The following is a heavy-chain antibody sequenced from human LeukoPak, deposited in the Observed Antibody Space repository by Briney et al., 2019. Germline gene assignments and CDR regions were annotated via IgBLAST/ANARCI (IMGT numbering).Heavy chain of an antibody. V-gene: IGHV3-53*01. CDR1: GFNVSSHY. J-gene: IGHJ4*02. CDR2: IYSGGST. D-gene: IGHD5-24*01. Sequence: GGSLRLSCTASGFNVSSHYMSWVRQAPGKGLEWVSVIYSGGSTYYADSVKGRFSISRDIIKNTLHQINSLRAEDTALYYCARGDGYNFFDYWGQGTLVTVSS. CDR3: ARGDGYNFFDY.